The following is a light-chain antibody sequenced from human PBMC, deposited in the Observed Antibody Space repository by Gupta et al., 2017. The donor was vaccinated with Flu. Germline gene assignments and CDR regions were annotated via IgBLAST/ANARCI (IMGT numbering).Light chain of an antibody. CDR1: SSNIGAGSD. Sequence: QSVLKQPPSVSGAPGQRLTISCTGSSSNIGAGSDVRWYQQVSGSAPKLLIYGTSNRPSGVPDRFSGSKSGTSASLAITGLQAEDEADYYCQSYDSSLSGWMFGGGTKLTVL. V-gene: IGLV1-40*01. CDR3: QSYDSSLSGWM. J-gene: IGLJ3*02. CDR2: GTS.